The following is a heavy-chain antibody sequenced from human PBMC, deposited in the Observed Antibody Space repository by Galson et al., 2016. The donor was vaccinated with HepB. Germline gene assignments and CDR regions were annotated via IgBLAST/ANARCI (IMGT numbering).Heavy chain of an antibody. D-gene: IGHD4-17*01. V-gene: IGHV3-15*01. CDR3: TATTMTTNNFDY. J-gene: IGHJ4*02. CDR2: IKSKTDAGTT. Sequence: LRLSCAASGFTFTKAWMSWVRQAPGKGLEWVGRIKSKTDAGTTDYAAPVKGRFTISRDDSKNTLYLQMNSLKTEDTAVYYCTATTMTTNNFDYWGQGTLVTVSS. CDR1: GFTFTKAW.